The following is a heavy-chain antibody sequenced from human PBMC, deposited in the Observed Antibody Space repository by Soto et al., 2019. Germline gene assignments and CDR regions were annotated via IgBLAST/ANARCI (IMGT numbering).Heavy chain of an antibody. CDR1: GYTVTVSD. D-gene: IGHD3-10*01. CDR2: INPNSGGT. Sequence: ASVRVACKPSGYTVTVSDMPGVRQTPGQGLEWMGWINPNSGGTNYAQKFQGWVTMTRDTSISTAYMELSRLRSDDTAVYYCARGGSLWFGELSAYYYGMDVWGQGTTVTVSS. V-gene: IGHV1-2*04. CDR3: ARGGSLWFGELSAYYYGMDV. J-gene: IGHJ6*02.